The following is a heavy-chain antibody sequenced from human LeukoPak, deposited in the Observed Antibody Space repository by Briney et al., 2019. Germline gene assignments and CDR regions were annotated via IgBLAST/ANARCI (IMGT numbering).Heavy chain of an antibody. Sequence: GGSLRLSCAASGFTVSSNYMSWIRQAPGKGLEWVSSISSSSSYIYYADSVKGRFTISRDNAKNSLYLQMNSLRAEDTAVYYCARNDYYSADYWGQGTLVTVSS. CDR1: GFTVSSNY. V-gene: IGHV3-21*01. CDR3: ARNDYYSADY. J-gene: IGHJ4*02. CDR2: ISSSSSYI. D-gene: IGHD3-22*01.